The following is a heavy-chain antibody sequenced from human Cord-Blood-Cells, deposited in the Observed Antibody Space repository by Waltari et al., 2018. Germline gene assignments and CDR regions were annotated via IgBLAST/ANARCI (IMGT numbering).Heavy chain of an antibody. Sequence: QVQLVPSGAEVKKPGASVKVSCKASGYTFTSYDINWVRQATGQGLEWMGSMNPNSGNTGYAQKFQVRVTITRNTSISTAYMELSRMRSDDTAVYYCARGGRYYYWGQGTLVTVSS. CDR3: ARGGRYYY. CDR2: MNPNSGNT. D-gene: IGHD1-26*01. CDR1: GYTFTSYD. V-gene: IGHV1-8*03. J-gene: IGHJ4*02.